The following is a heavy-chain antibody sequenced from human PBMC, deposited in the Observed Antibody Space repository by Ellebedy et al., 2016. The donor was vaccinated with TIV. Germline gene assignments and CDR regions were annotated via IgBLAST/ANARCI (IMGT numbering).Heavy chain of an antibody. CDR3: ARGPVGSYADY. J-gene: IGHJ4*02. Sequence: MPSETLSLTCTVSGGSISSGDYYWSWVRQPPGKGLEWIGYIYYSGSTYYNASLKSRVTISVDRSKKQFSLKMTSVTEADTAVYFCARGPVGSYADYWGQGTLVTVSS. CDR2: IYYSGST. CDR1: GGSISSGDYY. V-gene: IGHV4-30-4*02. D-gene: IGHD2-2*01.